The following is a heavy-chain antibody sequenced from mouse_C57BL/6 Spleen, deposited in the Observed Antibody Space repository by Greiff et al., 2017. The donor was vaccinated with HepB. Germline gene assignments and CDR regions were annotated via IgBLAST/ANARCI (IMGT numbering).Heavy chain of an antibody. CDR2: ISSGGSYT. CDR3: ARVYYGNYEDYFDY. CDR1: GFTFSSYG. V-gene: IGHV5-6*01. D-gene: IGHD2-1*01. J-gene: IGHJ2*01. Sequence: EVKLMESGGDLVKPGGSLKLSCAASGFTFSSYGMSWVRQTPDKRLEWVATISSGGSYTYYPDSVKGRFTISRDNAKNTLYLQMSSLKSEDTAMYYCARVYYGNYEDYFDYWGQGTTLTVSS.